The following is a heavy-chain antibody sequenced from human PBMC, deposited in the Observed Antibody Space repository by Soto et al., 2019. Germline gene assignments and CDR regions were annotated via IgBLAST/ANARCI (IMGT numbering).Heavy chain of an antibody. CDR2: ISYDGSNK. CDR3: AKVMVRGVILHDAFDI. CDR1: GFTFSSYG. V-gene: IGHV3-30*18. Sequence: HPGGSLRLSCAASGFTFSSYGMHWVRQAPGKGLEWVAVISYDGSNKYYADSVKGRFTIPRDNSKNTLYLQMNSLRAEDTAVYYCAKVMVRGVILHDAFDIWGQGTMVTVSS. D-gene: IGHD3-10*01. J-gene: IGHJ3*02.